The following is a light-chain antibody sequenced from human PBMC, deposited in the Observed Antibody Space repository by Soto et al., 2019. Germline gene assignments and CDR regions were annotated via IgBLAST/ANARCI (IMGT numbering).Light chain of an antibody. CDR3: QVWDDRGLHVV. CDR2: NDR. CDR1: NIGYKR. V-gene: IGLV3-21*02. Sequence: SYELTQAPSVSVAPGQTARLTCGGDNIGYKRVHRYQQRPGQAPVLVVYNDRDRPSGIPERFSGSNSGNTATLTISRVEGGDEADYYCQVWDDRGLHVVFGGGTKLTVL. J-gene: IGLJ3*02.